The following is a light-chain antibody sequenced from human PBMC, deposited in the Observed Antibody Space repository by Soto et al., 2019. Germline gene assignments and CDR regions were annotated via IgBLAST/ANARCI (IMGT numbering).Light chain of an antibody. Sequence: EIVLTQSPGTLSLPPGERATLSCRASQSVSSSYLAWYQQKPGQAPRLLIYDASNRATGIPARFSGSGSGTDFTLTISSLEPEDIAVYYCQQRSNWRVTFGGGTKVDIK. J-gene: IGKJ4*01. CDR1: QSVSSSY. CDR2: DAS. V-gene: IGKV3D-20*02. CDR3: QQRSNWRVT.